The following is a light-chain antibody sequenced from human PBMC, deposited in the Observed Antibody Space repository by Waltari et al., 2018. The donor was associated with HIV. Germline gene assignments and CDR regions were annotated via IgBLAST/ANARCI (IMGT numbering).Light chain of an antibody. J-gene: IGLJ3*02. V-gene: IGLV3-25*03. CDR3: QSADTTAWV. Sequence: SYDLTQPPSVSVSPGQTARITCSGDSLPKEYVQWYQQKPGQAPVLLIYKDIKRPSGIPERFSGSTSGTTFTLTISGGQAEDEADYYCQSADTTAWVFGGGTKLTVL. CDR2: KDI. CDR1: SLPKEY.